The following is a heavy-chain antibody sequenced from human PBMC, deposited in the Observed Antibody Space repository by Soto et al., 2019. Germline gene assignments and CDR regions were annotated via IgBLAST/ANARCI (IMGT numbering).Heavy chain of an antibody. CDR2: IYSGGST. Sequence: EVQLVESGGGLVQPGGSLRLSCAASGFTVSSNYMSWVRQAPGKGLEWVSVIYSGGSTYCADSVKGRFTISRDNSKNTLYLQMNSLRAEDTAVYYCARETTVVTPSYWGQGTLVTVSS. J-gene: IGHJ4*02. V-gene: IGHV3-66*01. D-gene: IGHD4-17*01. CDR1: GFTVSSNY. CDR3: ARETTVVTPSY.